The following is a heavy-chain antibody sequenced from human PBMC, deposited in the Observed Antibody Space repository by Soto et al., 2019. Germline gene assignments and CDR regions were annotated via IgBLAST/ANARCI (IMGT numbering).Heavy chain of an antibody. J-gene: IGHJ2*01. D-gene: IGHD6-6*01. Sequence: GGSLRLSCAASGFTFSSYAMSWVRQAPGKGLEWVSAISGSGGSTYYADSVKGRFTISRDNSKNTLYLQMNSLRAEDTAVYYCAKYLIGLAARQGWYFDLWGRGTLVTVSS. CDR2: ISGSGGST. CDR1: GFTFSSYA. CDR3: AKYLIGLAARQGWYFDL. V-gene: IGHV3-23*01.